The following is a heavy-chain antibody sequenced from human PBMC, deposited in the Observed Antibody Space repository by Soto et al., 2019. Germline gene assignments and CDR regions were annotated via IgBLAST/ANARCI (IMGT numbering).Heavy chain of an antibody. CDR1: GYSFTSYW. CDR2: IYPGDSDT. V-gene: IGHV5-51*01. J-gene: IGHJ3*02. Sequence: GESLKISCKGSGYSFTSYWIGWVRQMPGKGLEWMGIIYPGDSDTRYSPSFQGQVTISADKSISTAYLQWSSLKASDTAMYYCARGAITMIVVVIPDAFDIWGQGTIVTVSS. D-gene: IGHD3-22*01. CDR3: ARGAITMIVVVIPDAFDI.